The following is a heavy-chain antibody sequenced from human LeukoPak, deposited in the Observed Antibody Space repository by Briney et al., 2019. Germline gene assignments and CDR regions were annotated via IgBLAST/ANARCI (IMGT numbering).Heavy chain of an antibody. J-gene: IGHJ4*02. D-gene: IGHD1-7*01. CDR1: GYTVCDYA. V-gene: IGHV3-49*04. CDR3: FRHRRTLDY. Sequence: PGRSLSPSPTGSGYTVCDYAVSWVRQSPGKGLEWVSLIRSKAFGGATEYAASVKGRFTISRDDSKSIAYLQMNSLKTEDTAMYYCFRHRRTLDYWAEEPLVSVSS. CDR2: IRSKAFGGAT.